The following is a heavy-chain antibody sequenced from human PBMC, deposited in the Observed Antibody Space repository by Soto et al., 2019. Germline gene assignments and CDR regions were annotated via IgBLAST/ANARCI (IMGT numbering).Heavy chain of an antibody. J-gene: IGHJ6*02. CDR1: GYKVSRDRYY. V-gene: IGHV4-61*01. CDR2: IYNSGDT. D-gene: IGHD2-2*01. CDR3: ARGTCSSTSCYWFRYYYGMDV. Sequence: SETLSLTCTVAGYKVSRDRYYWPWIRQPPGNGLEWIGLIYNSGDTNYNPSLKSRVTMSLDTSKNQFSLKLNSVTAADTAVYYCARGTCSSTSCYWFRYYYGMDVWGQGTTVTVSS.